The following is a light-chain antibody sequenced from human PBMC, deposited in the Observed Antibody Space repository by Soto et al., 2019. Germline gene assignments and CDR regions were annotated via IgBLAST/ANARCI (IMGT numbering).Light chain of an antibody. Sequence: QSALTQPRSVSGSPGESVTISCSGTSSDVGSYNYVSWYQQYPGKAPKVMIYDVSERPSEVPVRFSGSKSGNTASLTISGLQAEDEAEYFCCSYSGSDSLVFGGGTQLTVL. CDR2: DVS. V-gene: IGLV2-11*01. CDR1: SSDVGSYNY. J-gene: IGLJ3*02. CDR3: CSYSGSDSLV.